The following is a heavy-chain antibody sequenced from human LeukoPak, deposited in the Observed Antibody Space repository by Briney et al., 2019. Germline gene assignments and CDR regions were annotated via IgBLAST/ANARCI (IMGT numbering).Heavy chain of an antibody. D-gene: IGHD3-9*01. V-gene: IGHV1-69*13. CDR2: IVPIFCSS. CDR1: GVSFKNYA. Sequence: ASVEVACKASGVSFKNYAIHWRRQAPGQGLEWRGGIVPIFCSSNYAQKFQVRVTSTAHESTTTAYRELSSLRSEDTAVYYCSILTHTGLSTWFDPWGQGTLVTVSS. J-gene: IGHJ5*02. CDR3: SILTHTGLSTWFDP.